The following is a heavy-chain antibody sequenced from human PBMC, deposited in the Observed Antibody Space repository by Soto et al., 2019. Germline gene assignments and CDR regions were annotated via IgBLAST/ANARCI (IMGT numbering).Heavy chain of an antibody. CDR2: IYYSGST. CDR3: AREDSGPRGMDV. J-gene: IGHJ6*02. D-gene: IGHD5-12*01. V-gene: IGHV4-31*03. Sequence: SETLSLTCTVSGGSISSGGYYWSWIRQHPGKGLEWIGYIYYSGSTYYNPSLKSRVTISVDTSENQFSLKLSSVTAADTAVYYCAREDSGPRGMDVWGQGTTVTVSS. CDR1: GGSISSGGYY.